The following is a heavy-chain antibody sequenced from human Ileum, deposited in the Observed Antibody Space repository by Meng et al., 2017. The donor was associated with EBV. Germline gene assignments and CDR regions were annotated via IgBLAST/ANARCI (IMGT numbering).Heavy chain of an antibody. V-gene: IGHV4-4*02. CDR1: VASVNGHPW. Sequence: QVLLQLPGPGLLKPSGTVSLACTVPVASVNGHPWWSWVRQPPGEGLEWIGQIYHSWATNYNPSLKSRVTISVDTSENQFSLELNSVTAADTAVYYCARIPYGDIYSAYFDYWSPGTLVTVSS. J-gene: IGHJ4*02. D-gene: IGHD2-21*02. CDR2: IYHSWAT. CDR3: ARIPYGDIYSAYFDY.